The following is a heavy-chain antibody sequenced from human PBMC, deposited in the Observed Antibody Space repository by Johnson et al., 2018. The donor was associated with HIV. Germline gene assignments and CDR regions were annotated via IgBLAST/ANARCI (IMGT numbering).Heavy chain of an antibody. V-gene: IGHV3-11*01. CDR1: GFIFSDYY. J-gene: IGHJ3*02. Sequence: QVQLVESGGGLVKPGGSLRLSCAASGFIFSDYYMSWIRQAPGKGLEWVSYISSSGSTIYYADSVVKGRFTISRDNAKNSLYLQMNSLRAEDTALYYCARDRITMVRGVTEDAFDIWGQGTMVTVSS. D-gene: IGHD3-10*01. CDR3: ARDRITMVRGVTEDAFDI. CDR2: ISSSGSTI.